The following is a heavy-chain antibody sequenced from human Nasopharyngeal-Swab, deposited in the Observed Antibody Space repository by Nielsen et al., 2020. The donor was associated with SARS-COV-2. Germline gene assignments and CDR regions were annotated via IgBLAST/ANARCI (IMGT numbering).Heavy chain of an antibody. D-gene: IGHD3-16*02. Sequence: GESLKISCAASGFTFSSYSMNWVRQAPGKGLEWVSSISSSSSYIYYADSVKGRFTISRDNAKNSLYLQMNSLRAEDTAVYYCARDWSDYIWGSYRPMGFDYWGQGTLVTVSS. V-gene: IGHV3-21*01. CDR2: ISSSSSYI. CDR3: ARDWSDYIWGSYRPMGFDY. CDR1: GFTFSSYS. J-gene: IGHJ4*02.